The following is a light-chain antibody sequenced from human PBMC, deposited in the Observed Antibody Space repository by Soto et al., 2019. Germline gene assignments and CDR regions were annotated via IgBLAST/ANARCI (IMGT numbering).Light chain of an antibody. CDR3: QVWDRSSDHVV. V-gene: IGLV3-21*04. Sequence: SYELTQPPSVSVAPGKTARITCGGNNIGSKSVHWYQQKPGQAPGLVIYYDSDRPSGIPERFSGSNSGNTATLTISRVEAGDEADYYCQVWDRSSDHVVFGGGTKLTVL. CDR1: NIGSKS. J-gene: IGLJ2*01. CDR2: YDS.